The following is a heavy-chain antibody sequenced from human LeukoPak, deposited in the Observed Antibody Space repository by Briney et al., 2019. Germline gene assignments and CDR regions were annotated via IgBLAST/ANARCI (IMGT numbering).Heavy chain of an antibody. D-gene: IGHD6-25*01. J-gene: IGHJ5*02. CDR3: ARESGSMRWFDP. CDR2: MSTSGNS. CDR1: GGSISGYY. Sequence: PSETLSLTCTVSGGSISGYYWSWTRQPAGKGLEWIGRMSTSGNSNYIPSLASRVTMSVDTSKNQFSLNLSSVTAADTAVYYCARESGSMRWFDPWGQGTLVTVSS. V-gene: IGHV4-4*07.